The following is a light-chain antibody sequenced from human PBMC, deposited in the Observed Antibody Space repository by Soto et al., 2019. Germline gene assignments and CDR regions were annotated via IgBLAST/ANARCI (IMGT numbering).Light chain of an antibody. CDR1: QGIRND. Sequence: DIQMTQSPSTLSASLGDRVTIACLASQGIRNDLGWYQQKPGKAPKLLIYKASTLKSGVPSRFSGSGSGTEFTLTISSLQPDDFATYYCQHYNSYSEAFGQGTKVDIK. CDR3: QHYNSYSEA. V-gene: IGKV1-5*03. CDR2: KAS. J-gene: IGKJ1*01.